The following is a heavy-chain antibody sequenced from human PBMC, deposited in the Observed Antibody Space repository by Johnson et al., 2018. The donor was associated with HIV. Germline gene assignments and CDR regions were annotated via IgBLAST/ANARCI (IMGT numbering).Heavy chain of an antibody. CDR3: ARVEAAAGLAFDI. V-gene: IGHV3-11*04. CDR2: ISSSGNTI. D-gene: IGHD6-13*01. CDR1: GFTFSDYY. J-gene: IGHJ3*02. Sequence: QVQLVESGGGLVQPGRSLRLSCAASGFTFSDYYMTWIRQAPGKGLEWVSYISSSGNTIYYADSVKGRFTISRDNSKNTLYLQMNSLRAEDTAVYYCARVEAAAGLAFDIWGQGTMVIVSS.